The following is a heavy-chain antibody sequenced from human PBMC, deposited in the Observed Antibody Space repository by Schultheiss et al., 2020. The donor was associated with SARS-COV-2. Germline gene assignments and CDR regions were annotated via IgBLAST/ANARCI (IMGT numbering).Heavy chain of an antibody. V-gene: IGHV3-66*01. CDR2: IYSGGST. CDR1: RFTFTDYY. Sequence: GGSLRLSCAASRFTFTDYYMSWIRQAPGKGLEWVSVIYSGGSTYYADFVKGRFTISRDNAKNTLYLQMNSLRAEDTAVYYCARVPIVVVPAAIRGYYYYGMDVWGQGTTVTVSS. J-gene: IGHJ6*02. CDR3: ARVPIVVVPAAIRGYYYYGMDV. D-gene: IGHD2-2*02.